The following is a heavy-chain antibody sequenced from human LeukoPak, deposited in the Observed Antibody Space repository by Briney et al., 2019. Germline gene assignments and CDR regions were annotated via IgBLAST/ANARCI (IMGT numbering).Heavy chain of an antibody. CDR3: ASRYTTSRHFDWDVDY. V-gene: IGHV1-69*05. Sequence: SVKVSCKASGDTFSKYAVTWVRQAPGQGLEWMGNIVPVFGTPIYAQKFQGRVTITTDESRTKAYMELSSLRSEDTALYYCASRYTTSRHFDWDVDYWGQGTLLTVSS. CDR1: GDTFSKYA. D-gene: IGHD3-9*01. CDR2: IVPVFGTP. J-gene: IGHJ4*02.